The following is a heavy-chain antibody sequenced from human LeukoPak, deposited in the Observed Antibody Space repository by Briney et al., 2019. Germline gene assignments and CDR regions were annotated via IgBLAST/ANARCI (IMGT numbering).Heavy chain of an antibody. V-gene: IGHV3-9*01. CDR1: GFTFDDYA. CDR3: AKALNVQPPGDYFDY. CDR2: ISWNSGSI. D-gene: IGHD3-10*01. Sequence: GGSLRLSCAASGFTFDDYAMHWVRQAPGKGLEWVSGISWNSGSIGYADSVKGRLTISRDNAKNSLYLQMNSLRAEDTALYYCAKALNVQPPGDYFDYWGQGTLVTVSS. J-gene: IGHJ4*02.